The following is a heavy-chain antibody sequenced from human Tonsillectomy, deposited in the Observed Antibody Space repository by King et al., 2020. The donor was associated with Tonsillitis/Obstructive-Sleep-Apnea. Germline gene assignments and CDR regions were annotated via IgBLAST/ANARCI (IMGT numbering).Heavy chain of an antibody. CDR2: MNPNSGNT. J-gene: IGHJ4*02. CDR3: ARRDGKVRFLDWLSHYSPLVQNFDY. V-gene: IGHV1-8*01. CDR1: GYTFTSYD. D-gene: IGHD3-3*01. Sequence: VQLVESGAEVKKPGASGKVSCKASGYTFTSYDINWVRQATGQGLEWMGWMNPNSGNTGYAQKFQGRVTMTRNTSISTAYMELSSLRSEDTAVYYCARRDGKVRFLDWLSHYSPLVQNFDYWGQGTLVTVSS.